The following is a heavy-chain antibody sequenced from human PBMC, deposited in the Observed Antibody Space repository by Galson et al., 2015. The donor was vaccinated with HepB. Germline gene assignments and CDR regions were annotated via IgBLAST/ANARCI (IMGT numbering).Heavy chain of an antibody. V-gene: IGHV1-2*02. CDR1: GYTFTDYY. J-gene: IGHJ4*02. CDR3: AREFRTGSFGY. CDR2: INPNSGVT. D-gene: IGHD1-26*01. Sequence: SVKVSCKASGYTFTDYYMHWVRQAPGQGLEWMGWINPNSGVTNYAQKFQGRVTMTRDTSISTGYMELSSLRSDDTAVYYCAREFRTGSFGYWGQGTLVTVSS.